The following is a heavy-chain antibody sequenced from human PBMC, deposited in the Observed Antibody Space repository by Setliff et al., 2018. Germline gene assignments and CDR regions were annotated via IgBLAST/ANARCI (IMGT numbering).Heavy chain of an antibody. D-gene: IGHD6-19*01. Sequence: GASVKVSCKASGYTLTNYYMHWVRQAPGQGLEWMGIINPSGGLTRYAQKFQGRVTVTTDTPTSTGYLELRSLTSDDTAVYYCARSPPNRGSGSGWYGDFWGQGTLVTVSS. J-gene: IGHJ4*02. CDR1: GYTLTNYY. V-gene: IGHV1-46*01. CDR3: ARSPPNRGSGSGWYGDF. CDR2: INPSGGLT.